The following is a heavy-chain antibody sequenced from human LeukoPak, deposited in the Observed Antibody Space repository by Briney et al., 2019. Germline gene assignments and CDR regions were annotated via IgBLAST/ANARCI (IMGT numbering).Heavy chain of an antibody. V-gene: IGHV3-21*01. CDR2: ISSSSSYI. J-gene: IGHJ4*02. CDR3: ARDRRRTDIVVVPAANDY. D-gene: IGHD2-2*01. CDR1: GFTFSSYS. Sequence: GGSLRLSCAASGFTFSSYSMNWLRQAPGTGLEWVSSISSSSSYIYYADSVKGRFTISRDNAKNSLYLQMTSLRAEDTAVYYCARDRRRTDIVVVPAANDYWGQGTLVTVSS.